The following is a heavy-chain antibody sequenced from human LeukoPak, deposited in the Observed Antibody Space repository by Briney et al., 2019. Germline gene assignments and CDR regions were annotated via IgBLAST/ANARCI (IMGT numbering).Heavy chain of an antibody. CDR2: INPNSGDR. V-gene: IGHV1-8*03. Sequence: ASVKVSCKASGYTFTSYDITWVRQATGQGLEWMGRINPNSGDRGYAQKFQGRVTITRNISINTAYMELSSLRSDDTAVYYCATELVGVFETWGQGTTVTVSS. J-gene: IGHJ3*02. D-gene: IGHD1-26*01. CDR1: GYTFTSYD. CDR3: ATELVGVFET.